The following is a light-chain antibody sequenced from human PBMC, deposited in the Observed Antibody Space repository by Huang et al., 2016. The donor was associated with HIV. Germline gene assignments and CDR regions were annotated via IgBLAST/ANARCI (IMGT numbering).Light chain of an antibody. CDR1: QSISNW. J-gene: IGKJ3*01. CDR3: QQYDSNSQFT. Sequence: DIQMTQSPSTLSASVGDRVTITCRASQSISNWLAWFQQRPGKAPNLLIYDASSWQSGVPSRCSGSGSGTEYTLTIGSLQPDDFATYYCQQYDSNSQFTFGPGTKVDIK. CDR2: DAS. V-gene: IGKV1-5*01.